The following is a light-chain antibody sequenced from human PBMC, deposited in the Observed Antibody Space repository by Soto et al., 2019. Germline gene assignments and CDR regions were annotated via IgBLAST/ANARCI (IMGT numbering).Light chain of an antibody. V-gene: IGKV1-5*01. J-gene: IGKJ1*01. Sequence: DIQMTQSPSTLSASVGDTVTITCRASESVGSWLAWYQQKPGKAPKFLIYDASTLESGVPSRFSGSGSGTEFTLTISSMQPDDFATFYCQQYNGYSRTFGQGTKV. CDR3: QQYNGYSRT. CDR2: DAS. CDR1: ESVGSW.